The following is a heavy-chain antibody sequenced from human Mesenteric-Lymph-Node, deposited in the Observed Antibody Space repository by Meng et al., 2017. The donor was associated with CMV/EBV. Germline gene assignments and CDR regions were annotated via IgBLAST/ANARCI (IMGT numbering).Heavy chain of an antibody. J-gene: IGHJ3*02. CDR1: GFTFDDYG. CDR3: AKDPGEI. CDR2: ISWHGIST. Sequence: GESLKISCTTSGFTFDDYGMGWVRQAPGKGLEWVAGISWHGISTTYADSVKGRFTISRDNAKNSLYLQLNNLRTEDTAVYYCAKDPGEIWGQGTMVTVSS. D-gene: IGHD3-16*01. V-gene: IGHV3-20*04.